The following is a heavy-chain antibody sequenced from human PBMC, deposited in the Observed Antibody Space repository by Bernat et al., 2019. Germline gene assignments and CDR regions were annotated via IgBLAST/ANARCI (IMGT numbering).Heavy chain of an antibody. CDR1: GYTFTGYY. CDR2: INPNSGGT. D-gene: IGHD4-17*01. J-gene: IGHJ6*02. Sequence: QVQLVQSGAEVKKPGASVKVSCKASGYTFTGYYMHWVRQAPGQGLGWMGWINPNSGGTNIAQKFQGWVTMTRDTSISTAYMELSRLRSDDTAVYYCARDYISSVTTSDYYYGMDVWGQGTTVTVSS. V-gene: IGHV1-2*04. CDR3: ARDYISSVTTSDYYYGMDV.